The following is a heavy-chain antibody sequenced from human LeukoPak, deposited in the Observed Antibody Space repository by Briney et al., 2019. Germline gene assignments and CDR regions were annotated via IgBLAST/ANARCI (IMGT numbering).Heavy chain of an antibody. CDR3: FKWNDDLDAFDI. J-gene: IGHJ3*02. CDR1: GYTFIRYY. CDR2: INPNSGGT. V-gene: IGHV1-2*02. D-gene: IGHD1-20*01. Sequence: GASVKVSCKTSGYTFIRYYIHWVRQAPGPRLEGMGWINPNSGGTNYAQKFQGRVTMSRDTSISTAYMELSRLKSDDTAVFYCFKWNDDLDAFDIWGQGTMVTVSS.